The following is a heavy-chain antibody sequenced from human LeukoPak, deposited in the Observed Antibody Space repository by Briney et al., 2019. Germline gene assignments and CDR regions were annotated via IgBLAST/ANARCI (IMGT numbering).Heavy chain of an antibody. D-gene: IGHD2-21*01. CDR2: ISGSGGST. CDR1: GFTFSSYA. J-gene: IGHJ4*02. V-gene: IGHV3-23*01. Sequence: GGSLRLSCAASGFTFSSYAMSWVRQAPGKGLEWVSAISGSGGSTYYADSVKGRFTISRDNSKNTLYLQMNSLRAEDTAVYYCPNVPGGYCASSTCWLDYWGQGTLVTVSS. CDR3: PNVPGGYCASSTCWLDY.